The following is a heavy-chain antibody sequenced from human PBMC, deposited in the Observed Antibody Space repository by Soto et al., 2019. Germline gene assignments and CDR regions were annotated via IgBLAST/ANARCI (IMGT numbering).Heavy chain of an antibody. V-gene: IGHV1-69*13. CDR2: IIPIFGTA. CDR3: ARSLPRAYYYDSSGRPSYYYYYGMDV. J-gene: IGHJ6*02. CDR1: GGTFSSYA. D-gene: IGHD3-22*01. Sequence: SVKVSCKASGGTFSSYAISWVRQAPGQGLEWMGGIIPIFGTANYAQKFQGRVTITADESTSTAYMELSSLRSEDTAVYYCARSLPRAYYYDSSGRPSYYYYYGMDVWGQGTTVTVSS.